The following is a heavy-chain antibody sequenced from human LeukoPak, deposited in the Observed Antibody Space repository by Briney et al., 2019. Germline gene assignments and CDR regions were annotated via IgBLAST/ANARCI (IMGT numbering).Heavy chain of an antibody. CDR3: ARDKEIMSEYFQH. CDR1: GFTFSTQW. CDR2: INSDGSST. D-gene: IGHD3-16*01. V-gene: IGHV3-74*01. Sequence: PGGSLRLSCAASGFTFSTQWMSWVRQAPGKGLVWVSRINSDGSSTSYADSVKGRFTISRDNAKNTLYLQMNSLRAEDTAVYYCARDKEIMSEYFQHWGQGTLVTVSS. J-gene: IGHJ1*01.